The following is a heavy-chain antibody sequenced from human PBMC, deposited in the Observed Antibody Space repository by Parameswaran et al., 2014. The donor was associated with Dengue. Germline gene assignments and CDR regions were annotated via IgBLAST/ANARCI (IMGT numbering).Heavy chain of an antibody. Sequence: QAGGSLRLSCAASGFTFSSYAMSWVRQAPREGAGSGVSAISGSGGSTYYADSVKGRFTISRDNSKNTLYLQMNSLRAEDTAVYYCAKRGLGFGESYYYYYYMDVWGKGTTVTVSS. CDR1: GFTFSSYA. D-gene: IGHD3-10*01. J-gene: IGHJ6*03. V-gene: IGHV3-23*01. CDR3: AKRGLGFGESYYYYYYMDV. CDR2: ISGSGGST.